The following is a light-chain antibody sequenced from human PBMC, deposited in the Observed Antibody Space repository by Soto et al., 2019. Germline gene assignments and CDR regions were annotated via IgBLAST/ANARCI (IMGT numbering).Light chain of an antibody. V-gene: IGKV1-9*01. CDR3: QHLDSYST. CDR2: AAS. Sequence: DIQLTQSPSFLSASVGDRVTITCRASQGISSYLAWYQQKPGKAPKLLIYAASTLQSGVPSRFSGSVSGTEFTPTISSLQPEDFATYYCQHLDSYSTFGQGTRLEIK. CDR1: QGISSY. J-gene: IGKJ5*01.